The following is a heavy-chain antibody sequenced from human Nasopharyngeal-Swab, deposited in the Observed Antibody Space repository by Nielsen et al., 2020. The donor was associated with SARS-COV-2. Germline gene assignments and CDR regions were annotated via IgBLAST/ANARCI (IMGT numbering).Heavy chain of an antibody. CDR2: IYPGDSDT. Sequence: GESLKISCKGSGYSFTSYWIGWVRQMPGKGLEWMGIIYPGDSDTRYSPSFQGQVTISADKSISTAYLQRSSLKASDTAMYYCARNMATETDAFDIWGQGTMVTVSS. J-gene: IGHJ3*02. V-gene: IGHV5-51*01. CDR1: GYSFTSYW. D-gene: IGHD5-24*01. CDR3: ARNMATETDAFDI.